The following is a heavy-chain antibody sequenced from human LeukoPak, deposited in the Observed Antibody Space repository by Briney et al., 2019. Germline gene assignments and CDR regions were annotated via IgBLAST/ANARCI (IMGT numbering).Heavy chain of an antibody. J-gene: IGHJ1*01. V-gene: IGHV1-69*04. CDR1: GGTFSSYA. Sequence: SVKVSCKASGGTFSSYAISWVRQAPGQGLEWMGRIIPILGIANYAQKFQGRVTITADKSTSTAYMELSSLRSEDTAVYYCASACSGGSCYSRYFQHWGQGTLVTVSS. CDR3: ASACSGGSCYSRYFQH. D-gene: IGHD2-15*01. CDR2: IIPILGIA.